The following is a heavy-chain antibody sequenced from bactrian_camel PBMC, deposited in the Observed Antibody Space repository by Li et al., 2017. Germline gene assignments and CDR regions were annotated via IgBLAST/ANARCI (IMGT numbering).Heavy chain of an antibody. Sequence: HVQLVESGGGSVQAGGSLTLSCTASRYIAASLCMGWFRQAPGKEREGVAIIYTPGGTTDYADAVKGRVTISLDNAKNTLYLQMNSLKTEDTAMYYCARPSTTSEVDFTYWGQGTQVTVS. CDR2: IYTPGGTT. CDR1: RYIAASLC. J-gene: IGHJ6*01. V-gene: IGHV3S1*01. D-gene: IGHD6*01. CDR3: ARPSTTSEVDFTY.